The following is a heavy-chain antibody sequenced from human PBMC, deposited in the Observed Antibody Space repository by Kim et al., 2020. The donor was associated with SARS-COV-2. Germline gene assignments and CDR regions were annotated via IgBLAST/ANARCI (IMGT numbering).Heavy chain of an antibody. V-gene: IGHV4-59*08. Sequence: SETLSLTCTVSGGSISSYYWSWIRQPPGKGLEWIGYIYYSGSTNYNPSLKSRVTISVDTSKNQFSLKLSSVTAADTAVYYCARRGSGSPYYYYYVMDVWG. J-gene: IGHJ6*01. CDR3: ARRGSGSPYYYYYVMDV. D-gene: IGHD3-10*01. CDR1: GGSISSYY. CDR2: IYYSGST.